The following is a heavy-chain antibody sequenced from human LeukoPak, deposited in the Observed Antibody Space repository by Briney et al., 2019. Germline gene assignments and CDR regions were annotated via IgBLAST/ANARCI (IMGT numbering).Heavy chain of an antibody. CDR3: AKEMIVVVIDY. CDR2: ISGSGGST. J-gene: IGHJ4*02. V-gene: IGHV3-23*01. CDR1: GFTFSSYA. Sequence: PGGSLRLSCAASGFTFSSYAMSWVRQAPGKGREWVSAISGSGGSTYYADSVKGRFTISRDNSNIELYMQMNSVRAEDTAVYYCAKEMIVVVIDYWGQGTLVTVSS. D-gene: IGHD3-22*01.